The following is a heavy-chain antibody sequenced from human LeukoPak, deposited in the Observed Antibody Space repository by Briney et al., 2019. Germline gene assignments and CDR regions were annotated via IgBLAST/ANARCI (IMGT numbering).Heavy chain of an antibody. V-gene: IGHV3-30*18. J-gene: IGHJ4*02. CDR3: AKEGGRWLQGNDY. CDR1: GFTFSNFG. CDR2: ISYDGSNK. D-gene: IGHD5-24*01. Sequence: PGGSLRLSCAASGFTFSNFGMHWVRQAPGKGLEWVALISYDGSNKYYADSVKGRFSISRDNSKNTLYLQVNSLRAEDTAVYYCAKEGGRWLQGNDYWGQGTLVTVSS.